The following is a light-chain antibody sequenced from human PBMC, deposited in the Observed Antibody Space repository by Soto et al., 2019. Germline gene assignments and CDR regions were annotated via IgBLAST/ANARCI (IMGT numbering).Light chain of an antibody. Sequence: EIVMTQSPAILSVSPGERVTLSCRASQSVSSNLAWYQQKPGQAPRLLIYGASSRATGIPDRFSGSGSVTDFTLTISRLEPEDFAVYYCQQYGISPRTFGQGTKVDIK. CDR3: QQYGISPRT. CDR2: GAS. J-gene: IGKJ1*01. V-gene: IGKV3-20*01. CDR1: QSVSSN.